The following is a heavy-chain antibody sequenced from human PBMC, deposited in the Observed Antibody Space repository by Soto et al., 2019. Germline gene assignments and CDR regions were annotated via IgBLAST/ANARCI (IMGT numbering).Heavy chain of an antibody. V-gene: IGHV3-66*01. CDR1: GFTVSSNY. Sequence: EVQLVESGGGLVQPGGSLRLSCAASGFTVSSNYMSWVRQAPGQGLEWVSVIYSGGSTYYADSVKGRFTISRDNSNNTPYLQMNSLSAEDTAVYYCASSARQQRVTYAFEIWGRGTMVTVAS. CDR3: ASSARQQRVTYAFEI. D-gene: IGHD6-13*01. J-gene: IGHJ3*02. CDR2: IYSGGST.